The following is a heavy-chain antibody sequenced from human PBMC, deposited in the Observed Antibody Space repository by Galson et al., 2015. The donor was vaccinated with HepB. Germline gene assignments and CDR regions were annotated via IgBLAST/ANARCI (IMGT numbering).Heavy chain of an antibody. CDR3: TTGWGGLNDH. V-gene: IGHV3-30*03. J-gene: IGHJ4*02. CDR1: GFTFSNFG. CDR2: ISFDGSNR. Sequence: SLRLSCAASGFTFSNFGMHWVRKTPGKGLESVAVISFDGSNRFYPDSVKGRFAISRDNSKNTLYLQMNNLRPEDTALYYCTTGWGGLNDHWGQGTRVTVSA. D-gene: IGHD3-16*01.